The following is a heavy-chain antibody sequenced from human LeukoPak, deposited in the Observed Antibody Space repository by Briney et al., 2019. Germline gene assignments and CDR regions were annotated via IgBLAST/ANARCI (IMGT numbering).Heavy chain of an antibody. CDR1: GYTFIGYY. CDR3: ARRMAESYYDSSGYPSLGY. CDR2: INPDSGGT. J-gene: IGHJ4*02. V-gene: IGHV1-2*02. Sequence: ASVKVSCKASGYTFIGYYMHWVRQAPGQGLEWMGWINPDSGGTNYAQQFQGRVTMTRDTSISTAYMDLGRLTSDDTGVYYCARRMAESYYDSSGYPSLGYWGQGTLVTVSS. D-gene: IGHD3-22*01.